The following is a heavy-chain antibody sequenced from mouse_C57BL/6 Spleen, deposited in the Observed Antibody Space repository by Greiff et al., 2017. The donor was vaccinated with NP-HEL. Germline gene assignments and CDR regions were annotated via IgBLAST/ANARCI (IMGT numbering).Heavy chain of an antibody. D-gene: IGHD1-1*01. CDR3: AHYYGSSPYAMDY. V-gene: IGHV1-64*01. J-gene: IGHJ4*01. Sequence: QVQLQQPGAELVKPGASVKLSCKASGYTFTSYWMHWVKQRPGQGLEWIGMIHPNSGSTNYNEKFKSKATLTVDKSSSTAYMQLSSLTSEDSAVYYCAHYYGSSPYAMDYWGQGTSVTVSS. CDR2: IHPNSGST. CDR1: GYTFTSYW.